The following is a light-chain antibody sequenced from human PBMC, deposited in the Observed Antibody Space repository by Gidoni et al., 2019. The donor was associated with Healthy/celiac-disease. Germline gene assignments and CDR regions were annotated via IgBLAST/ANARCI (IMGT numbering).Light chain of an antibody. J-gene: IGKJ4*01. CDR2: DAS. Sequence: DIVLTHSPATLSLSPGERATLSCRASQSVSSYLAWYQQKPGQASRLLIYDASNRATGIPARFSGSGSGTDFTLTISSLEPEDFAVYYCQQRSNWPPLTFXGXTKVEIK. CDR3: QQRSNWPPLT. V-gene: IGKV3-11*01. CDR1: QSVSSY.